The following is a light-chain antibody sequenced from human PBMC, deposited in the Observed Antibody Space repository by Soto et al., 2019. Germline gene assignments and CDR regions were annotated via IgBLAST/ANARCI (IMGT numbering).Light chain of an antibody. J-gene: IGLJ3*02. CDR1: SGHSSYI. CDR2: LEGSGSY. Sequence: QSVLTQSSSASASLGSSVKLTCTLSSGHSSYIIAWHQQQPGKAPRYLMKLEGSGSYNKGSGVPDRFSGSSSGADRYLTISNLQFEDEADYHCETWDSNTHVFGGGTKLTVL. V-gene: IGLV4-60*02. CDR3: ETWDSNTHV.